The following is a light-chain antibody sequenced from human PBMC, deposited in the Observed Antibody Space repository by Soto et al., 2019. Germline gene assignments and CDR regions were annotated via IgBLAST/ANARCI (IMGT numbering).Light chain of an antibody. J-gene: IGLJ2*01. CDR1: SSNIGRNF. V-gene: IGLV1-51*01. CDR3: GTWDLSLSEVV. CDR2: DDN. Sequence: QSVLTQPPSVSAAPGQKVTISCSGSSSNIGRNFVSWYQHLPGTAPKLLIFDDNRRPSGIPDRFSGSKSGTSATLGITGLQTGDEAEYYCGTWDLSLSEVVFGGGTKLTVL.